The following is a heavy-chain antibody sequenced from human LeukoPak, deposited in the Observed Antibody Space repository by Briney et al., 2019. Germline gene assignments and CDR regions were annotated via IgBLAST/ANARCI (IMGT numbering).Heavy chain of an antibody. CDR2: ISGSGGST. Sequence: GGSLRLSCAASGFTFSSYAMSWVRQAPGKGLEWVSAISGSGGSTYYADSVKGRFTISRDNSKNTLYLQMNSLRAEDTAVYYRAKGGNAYCSSTSCSVDTATYWGQGTLVTVSS. J-gene: IGHJ4*02. CDR3: AKGGNAYCSSTSCSVDTATY. V-gene: IGHV3-23*01. D-gene: IGHD2-2*01. CDR1: GFTFSSYA.